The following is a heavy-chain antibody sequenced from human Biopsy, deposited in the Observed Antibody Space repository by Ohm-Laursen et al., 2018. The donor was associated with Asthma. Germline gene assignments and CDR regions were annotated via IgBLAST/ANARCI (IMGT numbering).Heavy chain of an antibody. D-gene: IGHD5-12*01. Sequence: SLRLSCTAPGFMFRSFGMHWVRQAPGKGLEWVAVISYDGNHKFYEDSVKGRFTISRDNSKSTLYLQMNSLRTEDTAVYYCAKRRGYSGHDNDYWGQGTLVIVSS. CDR3: AKRRGYSGHDNDY. V-gene: IGHV3-30*18. CDR1: GFMFRSFG. J-gene: IGHJ4*02. CDR2: ISYDGNHK.